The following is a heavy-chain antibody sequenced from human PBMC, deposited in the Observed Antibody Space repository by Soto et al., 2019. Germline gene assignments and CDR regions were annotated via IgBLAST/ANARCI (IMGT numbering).Heavy chain of an antibody. D-gene: IGHD2-15*01. V-gene: IGHV1-18*01. CDR3: ARDLVVAATRTDWFDP. CDR1: GYTFTSYG. J-gene: IGHJ5*02. Sequence: ASVKVSCKASGYTFTSYGISWVRQAPGQGLEWVGWISAYNGNTNYAQKLQGRVTMTTDTSTSTAYMELRSLRSDDTAVYYCARDLVVAATRTDWFDPWGQGTLVTVSS. CDR2: ISAYNGNT.